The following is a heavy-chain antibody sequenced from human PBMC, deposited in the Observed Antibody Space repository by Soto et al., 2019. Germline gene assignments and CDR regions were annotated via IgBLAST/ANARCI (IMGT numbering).Heavy chain of an antibody. CDR1: GGTFSSYA. J-gene: IGHJ6*02. CDR2: IIPIFGTA. V-gene: IGHV1-69*13. D-gene: IGHD2-15*01. CDR3: ARDKIVVVVAATLYYYYYGMDV. Sequence: SVKVSCKASGGTFSSYAISWVRQAPGQGLEWMGGIIPIFGTANYAQKFQGRVTITADESTSTAYMELSSLRSEDTAVYYCARDKIVVVVAATLYYYYYGMDVWGQGTTVTVSS.